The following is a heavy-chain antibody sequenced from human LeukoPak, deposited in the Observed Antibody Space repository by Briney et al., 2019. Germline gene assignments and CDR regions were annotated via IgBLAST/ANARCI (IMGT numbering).Heavy chain of an antibody. V-gene: IGHV3-30*18. Sequence: GRSLRLSCAASGFTFTNYDMHWVRQAPGKGLEWVAVISFDGRNEYYADSVKGRFTISRDNPKKTLYLQMNSLRAGDTAVYYCAKGNFYLGIAVAGADYYSGLDVWGHGTTVTVSS. CDR3: AKGNFYLGIAVAGADYYSGLDV. J-gene: IGHJ6*02. CDR2: ISFDGRNE. D-gene: IGHD6-19*01. CDR1: GFTFTNYD.